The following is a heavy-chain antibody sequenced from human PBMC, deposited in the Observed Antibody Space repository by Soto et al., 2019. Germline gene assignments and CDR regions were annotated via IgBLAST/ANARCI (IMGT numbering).Heavy chain of an antibody. Sequence: EVQVVGSGGGLVQPGRSLRLSCAASGFSFDDYAMHWVRQAPGKGLEWVSGISWNSGTIGYADSVKGRFTISRDNAKNSLYLHMNSLRAEDTALYYCAKSTGGTANGMGVWGQGTTFTVSS. J-gene: IGHJ6*02. D-gene: IGHD2-8*02. CDR1: GFSFDDYA. CDR2: ISWNSGTI. CDR3: AKSTGGTANGMGV. V-gene: IGHV3-9*01.